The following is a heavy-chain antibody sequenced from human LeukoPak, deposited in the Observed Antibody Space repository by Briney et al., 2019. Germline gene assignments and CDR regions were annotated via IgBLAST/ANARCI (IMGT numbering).Heavy chain of an antibody. Sequence: PSETLSLTCAVYGGSFSGYYWSWIRQPPGKGLEWIGEINHSGSTNYNPSLKSRVTISVDTSKNQFPLKLSSVTAADTAVYYCARVNLGYCSSTSCFYYYYGMDVWGQGTTVTVSS. J-gene: IGHJ6*02. CDR1: GGSFSGYY. V-gene: IGHV4-34*01. D-gene: IGHD2-2*01. CDR3: ARVNLGYCSSTSCFYYYYGMDV. CDR2: INHSGST.